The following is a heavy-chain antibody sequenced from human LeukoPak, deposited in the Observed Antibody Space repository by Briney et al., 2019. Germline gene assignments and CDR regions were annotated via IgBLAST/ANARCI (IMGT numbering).Heavy chain of an antibody. CDR2: ISYDGSNK. J-gene: IGHJ3*02. CDR3: AKPHRKDSSGYSDAFDI. D-gene: IGHD3-22*01. V-gene: IGHV3-30*18. Sequence: PGGSLRLSCAASGFTFSSYGMHWVRQAPGKGLEWVAVISYDGSNKYYADSVKGRFTISRDNSKNTLYLQMNSLRAEDTAVYYCAKPHRKDSSGYSDAFDIWGQGTMVTVSS. CDR1: GFTFSSYG.